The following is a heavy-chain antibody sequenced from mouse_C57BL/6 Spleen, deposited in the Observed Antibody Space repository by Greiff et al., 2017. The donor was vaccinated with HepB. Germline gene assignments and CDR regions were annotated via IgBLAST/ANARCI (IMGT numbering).Heavy chain of an antibody. D-gene: IGHD2-3*01. CDR3: ARDDGYPFAY. Sequence: QVQLQQSGPELVKPGASVKISCKASGYAFSSSWMNWVKQRPGKGLVWIGRIYPGDGDTNYNGKFKGKATLTADKSSSTAYMQLSSLTSEDSAVYFCARDDGYPFAYWGQGTLVTVSA. V-gene: IGHV1-82*01. J-gene: IGHJ3*01. CDR2: IYPGDGDT. CDR1: GYAFSSSW.